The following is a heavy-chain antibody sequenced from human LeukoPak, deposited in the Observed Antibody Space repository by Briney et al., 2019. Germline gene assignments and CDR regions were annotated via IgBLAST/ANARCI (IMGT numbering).Heavy chain of an antibody. CDR2: ISSSSSYI. CDR1: GFTFSSYS. D-gene: IGHD6-13*01. V-gene: IGHV3-21*01. CDR3: AREGDIAAAGNLDY. J-gene: IGHJ4*02. Sequence: GGSLRLSCAASGFTFSSYSMNWVRQAPGKGLEWVSSISSSSSYIYYADSVKGRFTISRDNAKNSLYLQMNSLRAEDTAVYYCAREGDIAAAGNLDYWGQGTLVTVSS.